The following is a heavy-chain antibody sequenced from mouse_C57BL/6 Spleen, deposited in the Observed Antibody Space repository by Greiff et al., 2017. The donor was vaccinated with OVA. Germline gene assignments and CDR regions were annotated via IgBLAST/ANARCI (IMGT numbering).Heavy chain of an antibody. CDR1: GFTFSSYT. CDR3: ARPHYYGSAWFAY. D-gene: IGHD1-1*01. J-gene: IGHJ3*01. V-gene: IGHV5-9*01. Sequence: DVQLVESGGGLVKPGGSLKLSCAASGFTFSSYTMSWVRQTPEKRLEWVATISGGGGNTYYPDRVKGRFTLSRDNAKNTLYLQLSSLRSEDTALYYCARPHYYGSAWFAYWGQGTLVTVSA. CDR2: ISGGGGNT.